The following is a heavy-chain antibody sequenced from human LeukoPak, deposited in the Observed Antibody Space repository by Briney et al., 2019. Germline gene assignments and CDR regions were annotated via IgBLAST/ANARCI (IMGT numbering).Heavy chain of an antibody. CDR3: SRPIIATAYCDILPGYLLDYYYYYGMDV. CDR2: INTNTGNP. J-gene: IGHJ6*02. CDR1: GYTFTSYA. D-gene: IGHD3-9*01. V-gene: IGHV7-4-1*02. Sequence: RASVKVSCKASGYTFTSYAMNWVRQAPGQGLEWMGWINTNTGNPTYAQGFTGRFVFSLDTSVTTAYLQISSLTAEDTAVYYCSRPIIATAYCDILPGYLLDYYYYYGMDVWGQGATVTVSS.